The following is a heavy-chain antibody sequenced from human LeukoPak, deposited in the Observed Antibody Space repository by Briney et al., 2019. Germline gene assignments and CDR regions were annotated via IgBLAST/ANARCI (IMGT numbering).Heavy chain of an antibody. J-gene: IGHJ4*02. V-gene: IGHV5-51*01. CDR3: ARRGYGDYGFDY. D-gene: IGHD4-17*01. Sequence: GESLKISCQGSGYSFTSYWIAWVRQMPGKGLEWMGIIYPGDSDTRYSPSFQGQVTMSVDRSVSTAYLQWSSLKASDIAMYYCARRGYGDYGFDYWGQGTLVTVSS. CDR2: IYPGDSDT. CDR1: GYSFTSYW.